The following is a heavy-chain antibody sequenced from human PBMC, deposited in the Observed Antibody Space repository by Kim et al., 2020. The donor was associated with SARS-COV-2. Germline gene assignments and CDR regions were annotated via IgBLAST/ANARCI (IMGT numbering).Heavy chain of an antibody. Sequence: SVKVSCKASGGSLSRYAITWVRQAPGQGLEWMGEIIPVVDKRNYAKKFQGRVSISAEESTSTAYMELSSLKPDDTAVYFCATGVSGHSHEDVGGYFYYWGRATLVTVSP. V-gene: IGHV1-69*13. J-gene: IGHJ4*01. CDR1: GGSLSRYA. CDR3: ATGVSGHSHEDVGGYFYY. CDR2: IIPVVDKR. D-gene: IGHD5-18*01.